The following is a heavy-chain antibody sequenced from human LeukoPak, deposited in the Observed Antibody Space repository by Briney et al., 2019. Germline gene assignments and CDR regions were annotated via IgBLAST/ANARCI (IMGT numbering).Heavy chain of an antibody. J-gene: IGHJ4*02. CDR3: AKDRVVPAATHTIAAAIREAFDY. CDR2: ISGSGGST. Sequence: GGSLRLSCAASGFTFSSYAMSWVRQAPGKGLEWVSAISGSGGSTYYADSVKGRFTISRDNSKNTLYLQMNSLRAEDTAVYYCAKDRVVPAATHTIAAAIREAFDYWGQGTLVTVSS. V-gene: IGHV3-23*01. D-gene: IGHD2-2*01. CDR1: GFTFSSYA.